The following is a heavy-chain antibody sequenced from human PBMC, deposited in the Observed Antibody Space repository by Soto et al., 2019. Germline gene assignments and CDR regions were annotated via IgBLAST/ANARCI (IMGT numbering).Heavy chain of an antibody. Sequence: QITLKESGPTLVKPTQTLTLTCTFSGFSLSTSGVGVGWIRQPPGKALEWLALIYWDDHKRYSPTLNSRLTITKHTSKNQVVLTMTNMDPVDTATYYCAHSRPPRLLHYWGQGTLVTVSS. J-gene: IGHJ4*02. D-gene: IGHD6-6*01. V-gene: IGHV2-5*02. CDR2: IYWDDHK. CDR1: GFSLSTSGVG. CDR3: AHSRPPRLLHY.